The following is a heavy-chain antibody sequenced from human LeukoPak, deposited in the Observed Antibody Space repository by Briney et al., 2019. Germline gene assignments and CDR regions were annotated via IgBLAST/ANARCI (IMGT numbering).Heavy chain of an antibody. CDR2: ISSSSSYI. J-gene: IGHJ4*02. CDR1: GFTFSSYS. V-gene: IGHV3-21*01. Sequence: GGSLRLSCAASGFTFSSYSMNWVRQAPGKGLEWVSSISSSSSYIYYADSVKGRFAISRDNAKNSLYLQMNSLRAEDTAVYYCARGIAAAGTDYWGQGTLVTVSS. D-gene: IGHD6-13*01. CDR3: ARGIAAAGTDY.